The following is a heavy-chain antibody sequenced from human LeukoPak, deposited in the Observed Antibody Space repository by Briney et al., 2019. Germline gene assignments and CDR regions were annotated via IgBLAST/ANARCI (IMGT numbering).Heavy chain of an antibody. CDR3: AREGRYCSGGSCYQLYYMDV. J-gene: IGHJ6*03. V-gene: IGHV3-74*01. CDR1: GFTFSSYW. D-gene: IGHD2-15*01. CDR2: INSDGSST. Sequence: GGSLRLSCAASGFTFSSYWMHWVRQAPGKGLVWVSRINSDGSSTSYADSVKGRFTISRDNAKNTLYLQMNSLRAEDTAVYYCAREGRYCSGGSCYQLYYMDVWGKGTTVTISS.